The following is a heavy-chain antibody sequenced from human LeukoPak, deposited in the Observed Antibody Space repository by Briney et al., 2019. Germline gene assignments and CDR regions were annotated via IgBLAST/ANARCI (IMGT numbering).Heavy chain of an antibody. V-gene: IGHV4-34*01. J-gene: IGHJ4*02. CDR2: INHSGST. CDR3: ARRGYDY. Sequence: SETLSLTCAVYGGSFSGYYWSWIRQPPGKGLEWIGEINHSGSTNYNPSLKSRVDTSKNQFSLKLSSVTAADTAVYYCARRGYDYWGQGTLVTVSS. CDR1: GGSFSGYY. D-gene: IGHD5-18*01.